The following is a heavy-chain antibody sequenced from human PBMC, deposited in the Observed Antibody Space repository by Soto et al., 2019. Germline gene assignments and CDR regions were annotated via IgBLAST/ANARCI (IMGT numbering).Heavy chain of an antibody. CDR2: IKQDGGVK. CDR3: ATSRAAAGTD. V-gene: IGHV3-7*01. CDR1: VFTFNTWW. J-gene: IGHJ4*02. D-gene: IGHD6-13*01. Sequence: RGALRLSCAASVFTFNTWWMSWVRQAPGKGLEWLANIKQDGGVKYYVASVRGRFTISRDNAKKSLYLQMNSLRAEDTAVYYCATSRAAAGTDWGQGTLVTVSS.